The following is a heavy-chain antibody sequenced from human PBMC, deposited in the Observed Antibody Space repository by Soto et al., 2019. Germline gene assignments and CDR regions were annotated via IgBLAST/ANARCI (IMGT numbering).Heavy chain of an antibody. CDR3: ARARGPYAPATTVYGMDV. CDR1: GFTFSSYA. Sequence: QVQLVESGGGVVQPGRSLRLSCAASGFTFSSYAMHWVRQAPGKGLEWVAVISYDGSNKYYADSVKGRFTISRDNSKNTLYLQMNSLRAEDTAVYYCARARGPYAPATTVYGMDVWGQGTTVTVSS. J-gene: IGHJ6*02. V-gene: IGHV3-30-3*01. CDR2: ISYDGSNK. D-gene: IGHD2-8*01.